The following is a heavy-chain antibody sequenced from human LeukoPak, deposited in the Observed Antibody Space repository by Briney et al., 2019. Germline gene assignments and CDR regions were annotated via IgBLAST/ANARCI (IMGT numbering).Heavy chain of an antibody. D-gene: IGHD5-12*01. Sequence: ASVKVSCKASGYTFTGYYMHWVRQAPGQGLEWMGWINPNSGGTNYAQKFQGRVTMTRDTSISTAYMELSSLRSEDTAVYYCARAYSSSPEWLIFAGEWLRLRSVPDYYYYMDVWGKGTTVTVSS. CDR3: ARAYSSSPEWLIFAGEWLRLRSVPDYYYYMDV. CDR2: INPNSGGT. CDR1: GYTFTGYY. J-gene: IGHJ6*03. V-gene: IGHV1-2*02.